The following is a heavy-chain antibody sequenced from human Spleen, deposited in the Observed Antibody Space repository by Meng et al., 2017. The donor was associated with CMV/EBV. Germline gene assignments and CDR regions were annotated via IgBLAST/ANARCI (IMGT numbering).Heavy chain of an antibody. CDR1: GYTFAGYY. D-gene: IGHD3-3*02. CDR2: INPDSGGT. V-gene: IGHV1-2*02. Sequence: ASVKVSCKASGYTFAGYYIHWVRQAPGQGLEWMGWINPDSGGTNYAQKFQGRVTMTRDTSITTAYMELSSLRSEDTAVYYCARSARIFGVVNHFDYWGQGTLVTVSS. CDR3: ARSARIFGVVNHFDY. J-gene: IGHJ4*02.